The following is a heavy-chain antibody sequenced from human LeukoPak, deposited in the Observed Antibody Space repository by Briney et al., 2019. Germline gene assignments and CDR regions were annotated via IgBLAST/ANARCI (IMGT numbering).Heavy chain of an antibody. V-gene: IGHV4-34*01. CDR3: ARGQVDPDAFDI. D-gene: IGHD1-26*01. CDR1: GGSFSGYY. J-gene: IGHJ3*02. CDR2: INHSGST. Sequence: PSETLSLTCAVYGGSFSGYYWSWIRQPPGKGLEWIGEINHSGSTNYNPSLKSRVTISVDTSKNQFSLKLSSATAADTAVYYCARGQVDPDAFDIWGQGTMVTVSS.